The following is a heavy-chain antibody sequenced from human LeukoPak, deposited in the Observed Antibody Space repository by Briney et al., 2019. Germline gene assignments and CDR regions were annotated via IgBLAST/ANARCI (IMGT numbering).Heavy chain of an antibody. CDR1: GYTFTGYY. J-gene: IGHJ4*02. Sequence: ASVKVSCKASGYTFTGYYMHWVRQAPGQGLEWMGWINPNSGGTNYAQKFQGRVTMTRDTSISTAYMELSRLRSDDTAVYYCAREFAVVAARCFDYWGQGTVVTVSS. CDR2: INPNSGGT. D-gene: IGHD2-15*01. V-gene: IGHV1-2*02. CDR3: AREFAVVAARCFDY.